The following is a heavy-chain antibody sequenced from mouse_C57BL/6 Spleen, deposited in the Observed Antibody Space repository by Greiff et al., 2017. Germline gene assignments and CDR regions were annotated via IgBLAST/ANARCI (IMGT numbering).Heavy chain of an antibody. J-gene: IGHJ3*01. V-gene: IGHV1-62-2*01. CDR2: FYPGSGSI. D-gene: IGHD2-5*01. CDR3: ARHGAPYSNYGAWFAY. CDR1: GYTFTEYT. Sequence: QVQLQQSGAELVKPGASVKLSCKASGYTFTEYTIHWVKQRPGQGLEWIGWFYPGSGSINYNEKFKDKATLTADKSSSTVYMELSRLTSEDSAVYFCARHGAPYSNYGAWFAYWGQGTLVTVSA.